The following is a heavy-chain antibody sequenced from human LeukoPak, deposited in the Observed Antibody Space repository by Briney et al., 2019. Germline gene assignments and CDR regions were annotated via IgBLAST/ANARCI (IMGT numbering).Heavy chain of an antibody. Sequence: SETLSLTCTVSGGSISSYYWSWIRQPAGKGLEWIGRIYTSGSTNYNPSLKSRVTISVDTSKNQFSLKLSSVTAADTAVYYCARRRDGYKRRAFDIWGQGTMVTVSS. J-gene: IGHJ3*02. CDR3: ARRRDGYKRRAFDI. V-gene: IGHV4-4*07. CDR1: GGSISSYY. D-gene: IGHD5-24*01. CDR2: IYTSGST.